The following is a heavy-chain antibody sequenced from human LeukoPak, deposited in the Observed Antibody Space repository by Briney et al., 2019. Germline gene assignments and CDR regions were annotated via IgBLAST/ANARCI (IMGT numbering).Heavy chain of an antibody. CDR1: GYTFTSYG. V-gene: IGHV1-18*01. J-gene: IGHJ4*02. CDR2: ISAYNGNT. Sequence: AASVKVSCKASGYTFTSYGISWVRQAPGQGLEWMGWISAYNGNTNYAQKLQGRVTMTTDTSTSTAYMELRSLRSDDTAVYYCARDVLRPYQYFDWFQSMGFDYWGQGTLVTVSS. CDR3: ARDVLRPYQYFDWFQSMGFDY. D-gene: IGHD3-9*01.